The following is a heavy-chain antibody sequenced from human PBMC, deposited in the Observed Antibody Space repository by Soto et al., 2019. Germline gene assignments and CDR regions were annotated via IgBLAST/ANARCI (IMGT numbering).Heavy chain of an antibody. J-gene: IGHJ4*02. Sequence: PSETLSLTCAVSGGSISSSNWWSWVRQPPGKGLEWIGEIYHSGSTNYNPSLKSRVTISVDTSKNQFSLKLSSVTAADTAVYYCAREGGGYCSGGSCQVDYWGQGTLVTVSS. V-gene: IGHV4-4*02. D-gene: IGHD2-15*01. CDR3: AREGGGYCSGGSCQVDY. CDR1: GGSISSSNW. CDR2: IYHSGST.